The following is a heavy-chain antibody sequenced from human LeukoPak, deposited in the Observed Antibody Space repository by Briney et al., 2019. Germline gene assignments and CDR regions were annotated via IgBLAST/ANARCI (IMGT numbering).Heavy chain of an antibody. V-gene: IGHV4-59*01. CDR3: ARAYDSAVFDY. CDR2: IYYSGST. Sequence: SETLSLTCTVSGGSISSYYWSWIRQPPGKGLEWIGYIYYSGSTNYNPSLKSRVTISVDTSKNQFSLKLSSVTAADTAVYYCARAYDSAVFDYWGQGTLVTVSS. J-gene: IGHJ4*02. CDR1: GGSISSYY. D-gene: IGHD3-22*01.